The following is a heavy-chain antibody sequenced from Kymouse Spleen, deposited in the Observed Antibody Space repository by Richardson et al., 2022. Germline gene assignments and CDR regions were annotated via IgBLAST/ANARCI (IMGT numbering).Heavy chain of an antibody. V-gene: IGHV4-61*01. CDR2: IYYSGST. Sequence: QVQLQESGPGLVKPSETLSLTCTVSGGSVSSGSYYWSWIRQPPGKGLEWIGYIYYSGSTNYNPSLKSRVTISVDTSKNQFSLKLSSVTAADTAVYYCARAKYSSGWSAFDIWGQGTMVTVSS. CDR3: ARAKYSSGWSAFDI. D-gene: IGHD6-19*01. CDR1: GGSVSSGSYY. J-gene: IGHJ3*02.